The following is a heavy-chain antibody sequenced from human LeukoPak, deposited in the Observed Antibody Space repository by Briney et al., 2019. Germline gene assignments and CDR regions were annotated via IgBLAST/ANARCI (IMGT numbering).Heavy chain of an antibody. CDR2: IYYSGST. V-gene: IGHV4-34*10. CDR1: GGSFSGYY. D-gene: IGHD1-26*01. Sequence: SETLSLTCVVYGGSFSGYYWTWIRQPPGKGLEWIGHIYYSGSTYYNPSLKSRVTMSVDTSKHQFSLKLTSVTAVDTAVYYCARLYSGSYYFFDYWGQGTLVTVSS. J-gene: IGHJ4*02. CDR3: ARLYSGSYYFFDY.